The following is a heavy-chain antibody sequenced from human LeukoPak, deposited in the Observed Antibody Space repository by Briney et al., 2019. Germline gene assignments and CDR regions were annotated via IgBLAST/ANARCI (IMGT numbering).Heavy chain of an antibody. CDR3: ARVYSDVDTGEWFDP. V-gene: IGHV1-46*01. J-gene: IGHJ5*02. CDR2: INPKGGST. D-gene: IGHD5-18*01. CDR1: GYTFTGYN. Sequence: ASVKVSCKASGYTFTGYNMHWVRQAPGQGLEWMGVINPKGGSTSYPQKFQGRVTMTRDMSTSTVYMELSSLRSEDTAVYYCARVYSDVDTGEWFDPWGQGTLVTVSS.